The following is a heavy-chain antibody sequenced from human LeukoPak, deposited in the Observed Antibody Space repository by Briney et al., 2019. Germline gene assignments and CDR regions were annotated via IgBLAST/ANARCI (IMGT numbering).Heavy chain of an antibody. CDR1: GLTFSGYG. Sequence: GGSLRLSCVASGLTFSGYGIHWVRQAPGKGLEWVSFIQYDAIDKYYADSMKGRFTISRDNSKNTLYLQMNSLRTEDTAVYYCLPRGSIGGDFPGYGAQGPWVTVSS. CDR3: LPRGSIGGDFPGY. D-gene: IGHD3-10*01. J-gene: IGHJ4*02. V-gene: IGHV3-30*02. CDR2: IQYDAIDK.